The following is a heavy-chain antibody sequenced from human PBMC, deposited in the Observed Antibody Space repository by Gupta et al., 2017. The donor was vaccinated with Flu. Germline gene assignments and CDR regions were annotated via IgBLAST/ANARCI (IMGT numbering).Heavy chain of an antibody. Sequence: EVQVLESGGGLVQPGGSLRLSCAASGFTFSSYAMNWVRQAPGKGLEWVSTISASGGITLYADSVKGRFTISRDNSKNTLYLQMNSLRAEDTAVYYCAKSVYCSSSSCHFDYWGQGTLVTVSS. CDR2: ISASGGIT. V-gene: IGHV3-23*01. D-gene: IGHD2-2*01. CDR3: AKSVYCSSSSCHFDY. CDR1: GFTFSSYA. J-gene: IGHJ4*02.